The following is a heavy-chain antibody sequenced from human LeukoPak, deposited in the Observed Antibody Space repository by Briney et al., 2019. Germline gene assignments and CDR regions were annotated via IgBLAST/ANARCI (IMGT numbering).Heavy chain of an antibody. CDR2: IRSKANSYAT. Sequence: GGSLSLSCAASGGTFSGSAMHWVRQASGKGLEWVGRIRSKANSYATAYAASVKGRFTISRDDTKNTAHLQMNSLKTEDTAVYYCTRHWLTGGGADYWGQGTLVTVSS. CDR1: GGTFSGSA. J-gene: IGHJ4*02. D-gene: IGHD1-14*01. V-gene: IGHV3-73*01. CDR3: TRHWLTGGGADY.